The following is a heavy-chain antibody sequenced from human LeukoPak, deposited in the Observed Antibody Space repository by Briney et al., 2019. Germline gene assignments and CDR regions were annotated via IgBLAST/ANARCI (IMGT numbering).Heavy chain of an antibody. CDR3: ARLGGYCSSTSCYTGHYYYYYMDV. Sequence: SETLSLTCTVSGGSISSYYWSWIRQPPGKGLEWIGYIYTSGSTNYNPSLKSRVTISVDTSENQFSLKLSSVTAADTAVYYCARLGGYCSSTSCYTGHYYYYYMDVWGKGTTVTVSS. D-gene: IGHD2-2*02. V-gene: IGHV4-4*09. CDR1: GGSISSYY. CDR2: IYTSGST. J-gene: IGHJ6*03.